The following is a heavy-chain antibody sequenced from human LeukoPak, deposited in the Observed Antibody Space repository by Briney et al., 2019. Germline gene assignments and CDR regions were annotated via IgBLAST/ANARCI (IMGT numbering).Heavy chain of an antibody. CDR3: ATRNSGSYSI. CDR1: GGSFSGYY. D-gene: IGHD1-26*01. V-gene: IGHV4-34*01. J-gene: IGHJ3*02. Sequence: SETLSITCAVYGGSFSGYYWSWIRQPPGKGLEWIGEINHSGSTNYNPSLKSRVTISVDTSKNQFSLKLSSVTAADTAVYYCATRNSGSYSIWGQGTMVTVSS. CDR2: INHSGST.